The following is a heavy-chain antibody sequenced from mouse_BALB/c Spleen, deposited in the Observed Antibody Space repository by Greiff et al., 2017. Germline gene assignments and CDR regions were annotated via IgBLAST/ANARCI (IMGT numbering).Heavy chain of an antibody. CDR3: TRETGTGYFDV. CDR2: ISDGGSYT. Sequence: DVLLVESGGGLVKPGGSLKLSCAASGFTFSDYYMHWVRQTPEKRLEWVATISDGGSYTYYPDSVKGRFTISRDNAKNNLYLQMSSLKSEDTAMYYWTRETGTGYFDVWGAGTTVTVSS. D-gene: IGHD3-3*01. CDR1: GFTFSDYY. V-gene: IGHV5-4*02. J-gene: IGHJ1*01.